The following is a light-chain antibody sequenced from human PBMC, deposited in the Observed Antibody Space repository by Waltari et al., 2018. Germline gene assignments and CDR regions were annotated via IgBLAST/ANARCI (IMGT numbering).Light chain of an antibody. V-gene: IGLV2-14*01. J-gene: IGLJ3*02. CDR2: DVS. CDR1: SSDVGGSNY. CDR3: SSYTSSSTLL. Sequence: QSALTQPASVSGSPGQSITISCTGTSSDVGGSNYVSWYQQHPGKAPKLIIYDVSKRPSGVSNRFSGSKSGNMASLTISGLQAEDEADFYCSSYTSSSTLLFGGGTKLTVL.